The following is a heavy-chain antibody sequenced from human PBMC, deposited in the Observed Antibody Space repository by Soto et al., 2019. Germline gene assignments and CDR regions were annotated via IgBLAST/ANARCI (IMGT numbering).Heavy chain of an antibody. J-gene: IGHJ4*02. Sequence: GGSLRLSCAASGFTFSDHYMDWVRQAPGQGLEWVGRSRNKANSYTTEYAASVKGRFTISRDDSKNSLYLQMNSLKTEDTAMYYCAREQYYYGSGSPMYYFDYWGQGTLVTVSS. CDR2: SRNKANSYTT. D-gene: IGHD3-10*01. CDR3: AREQYYYGSGSPMYYFDY. V-gene: IGHV3-72*01. CDR1: GFTFSDHY.